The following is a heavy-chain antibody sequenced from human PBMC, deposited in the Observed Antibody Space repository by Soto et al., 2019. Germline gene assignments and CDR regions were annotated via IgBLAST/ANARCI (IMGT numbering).Heavy chain of an antibody. CDR2: IYPGDSDT. D-gene: IGHD3-22*01. Sequence: PGESLKISWKGAGDRCAGDWISWVREKRVKGLEWMGSIYPGDSDTRYSPSFQGQVTISADKSISTAYLQWSSLKASDTAMYYCARLLSLDYYDSSGYLGTFDYWGQGTLVPVSS. V-gene: IGHV5-51*01. CDR1: GDRCAGDW. CDR3: ARLLSLDYYDSSGYLGTFDY. J-gene: IGHJ4*02.